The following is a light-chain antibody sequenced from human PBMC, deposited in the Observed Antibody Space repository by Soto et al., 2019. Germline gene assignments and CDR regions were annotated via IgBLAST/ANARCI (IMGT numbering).Light chain of an antibody. Sequence: QPVLTQSPSASASLGASVKLTCTLSSGHSTYAIAWHQQQPEKGPRYLLKINTDGRQSKGDGIPDRFSGSRSGAERYLTISSLQSEDEADYYCQTWATGIRVFGGGTKVTVL. J-gene: IGLJ2*01. CDR1: SGHSTYA. CDR3: QTWATGIRV. V-gene: IGLV4-69*01. CDR2: INTDGRQ.